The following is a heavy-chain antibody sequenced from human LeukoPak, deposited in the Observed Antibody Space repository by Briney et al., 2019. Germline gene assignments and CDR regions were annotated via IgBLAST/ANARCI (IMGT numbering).Heavy chain of an antibody. J-gene: IGHJ4*02. V-gene: IGHV1-2*04. CDR2: INPNSGGT. D-gene: IGHD1-26*01. CDR3: ARDSGSYALDY. CDR1: GYTFTGYY. Sequence: ASVTVSCKASGYTFTGYYMHWVRQAPGQGLEWMGWINPNSGGTNYAQKFQGWVTMTRDTSISTAYMELSRLRSDDTAVYYCARDSGSYALDYWGQGTLVTVSS.